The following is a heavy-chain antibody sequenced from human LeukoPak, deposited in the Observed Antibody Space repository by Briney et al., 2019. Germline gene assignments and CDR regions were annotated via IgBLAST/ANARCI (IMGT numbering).Heavy chain of an antibody. CDR1: GFTFSSYA. V-gene: IGHV3-23*01. CDR3: ARQGYDYVWGSYRNYYFDY. D-gene: IGHD3-16*02. CDR2: ISGSGGST. J-gene: IGHJ4*02. Sequence: GGSLRLSCAASGFTFSSYAMSWVRQAPGKGLEWVSAISGSGGSTYYADSVKGRFTISRDNSKNTLYLQMNSLRAEDTAVYYCARQGYDYVWGSYRNYYFDYWGQGTLDTVSS.